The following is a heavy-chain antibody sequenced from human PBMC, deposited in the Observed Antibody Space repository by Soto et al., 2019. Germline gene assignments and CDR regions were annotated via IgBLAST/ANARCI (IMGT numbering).Heavy chain of an antibody. V-gene: IGHV3-43*01. CDR3: ARTKTYNRIVVVPAAVHYYYYYDMDV. J-gene: IGHJ6*02. Sequence: PGGSLRLSCAASGFTFDDYTMHWVRQAPGKGLEWVSLISCDGGSTYYADSVKCRFTISRDNSKNSLYLQMNSLRTEDTALYYCARTKTYNRIVVVPAAVHYYYYYDMDVWGQGTTVTVSS. D-gene: IGHD2-2*01. CDR2: ISCDGGST. CDR1: GFTFDDYT.